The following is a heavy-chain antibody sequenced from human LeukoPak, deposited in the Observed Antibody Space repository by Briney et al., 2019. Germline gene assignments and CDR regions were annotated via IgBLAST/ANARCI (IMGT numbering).Heavy chain of an antibody. V-gene: IGHV3-30*03. CDR3: AREESSGDYRTAVY. CDR1: GFTISNNG. CDR2: VTYGEGDK. D-gene: IGHD6-19*01. J-gene: IGHJ1*01. Sequence: GGSLRLSCAVSGFTISNNGMHWVRQAPGKGLEWVGVVTYGEGDKYYADSVKGRFTISRDNSKNTLYLQMNSLRVEDTALYYCAREESSGDYRTAVYWGQGTLVTVSS.